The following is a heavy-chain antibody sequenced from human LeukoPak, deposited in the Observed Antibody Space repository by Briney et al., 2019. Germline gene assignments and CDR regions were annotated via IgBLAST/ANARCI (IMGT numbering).Heavy chain of an antibody. Sequence: PSETLSLSCTVSGGPISSSDYSWGWIRQPPGKGLEWIGSIYYSGNSYYNPSLKSRVTISVDTSKNQFSLKLSSVTAADTAVYYCARQEGRYYDTWGQGTLVTVSS. V-gene: IGHV4-39*01. CDR3: ARQEGRYYDT. D-gene: IGHD3-22*01. CDR2: IYYSGNS. J-gene: IGHJ4*02. CDR1: GGPISSSDYS.